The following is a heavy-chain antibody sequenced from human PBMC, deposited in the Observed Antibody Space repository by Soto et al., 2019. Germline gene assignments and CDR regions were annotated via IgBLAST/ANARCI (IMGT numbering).Heavy chain of an antibody. J-gene: IGHJ4*02. CDR2: IYYSGST. CDR3: ARREGEPYFDY. Sequence: SETALTCTVSGGSISSSSYYWGWIRQPPGKGLEWIGSIYYSGSTYYNPSLKSRVTISVDTSKNQFSLKLSSVTAADTAVYYCARREGEPYFDYWGQGTLVTVSS. V-gene: IGHV4-39*01. CDR1: GGSISSSSYY. D-gene: IGHD3-16*01.